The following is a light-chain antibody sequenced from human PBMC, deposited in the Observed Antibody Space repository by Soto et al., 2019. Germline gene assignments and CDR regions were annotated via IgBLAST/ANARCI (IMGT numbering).Light chain of an antibody. Sequence: EIVLTQSPGTLALSPGERATLSCRASQSVSSSYLAWYQQKPGQAPRLLIYGASSRATGIPDRFSGSGSGTDFTLTTSRLDPEHFAVYYCQQYGNSPLTFGQGTTVEI. CDR1: QSVSSSY. CDR3: QQYGNSPLT. J-gene: IGKJ1*01. CDR2: GAS. V-gene: IGKV3-20*01.